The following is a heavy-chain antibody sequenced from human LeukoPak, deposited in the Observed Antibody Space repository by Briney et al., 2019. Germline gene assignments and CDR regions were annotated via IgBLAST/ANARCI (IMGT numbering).Heavy chain of an antibody. Sequence: GGSLCLSCAASGFTFSSYSMNWVRQAPGQGLEWVSSISSSSSYIYYADSVKGRFTISRANAKKSLYLQMNSLRAEDTTVYYCATERCYYDRSGSQQDAFDIWGQGTMVTVSS. V-gene: IGHV3-21*01. CDR2: ISSSSSYI. CDR3: ATERCYYDRSGSQQDAFDI. J-gene: IGHJ3*02. CDR1: GFTFSSYS. D-gene: IGHD3-22*01.